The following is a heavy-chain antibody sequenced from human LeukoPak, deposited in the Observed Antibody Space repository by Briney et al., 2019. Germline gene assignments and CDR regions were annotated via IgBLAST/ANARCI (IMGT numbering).Heavy chain of an antibody. CDR3: VKVSGMYSSSWPTDI. V-gene: IGHV3-23*01. Sequence: GGSLRLSCAASGFTFSNYVMSWVRQAPGKGLEWVSTITGSGSSTYYADSVKGRFTISRDKSMNTLFLQMSSLRAEDTAVYYCVKVSGMYSSSWPTDIWGQGTLVTVSS. J-gene: IGHJ4*02. CDR2: ITGSGSST. CDR1: GFTFSNYV. D-gene: IGHD6-13*01.